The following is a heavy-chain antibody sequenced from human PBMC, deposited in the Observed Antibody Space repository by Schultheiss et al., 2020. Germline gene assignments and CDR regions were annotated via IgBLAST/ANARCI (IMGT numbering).Heavy chain of an antibody. CDR1: GFTFDDYA. CDR2: ISWNSGSI. CDR3: ARVRSGTHDY. V-gene: IGHV3-9*01. J-gene: IGHJ4*02. D-gene: IGHD3-10*01. Sequence: GGSLRLSCAASGFTFDDYAMHWVRQAPGKGLEWVSGISWNSGSIGYADSVKGRFTISRDNSKNTLYLQMNSLRAEDTAVYYCARVRSGTHDYWGQGTLVTVSS.